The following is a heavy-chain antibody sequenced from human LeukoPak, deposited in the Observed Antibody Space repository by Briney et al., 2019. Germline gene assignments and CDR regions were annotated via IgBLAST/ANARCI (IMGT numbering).Heavy chain of an antibody. V-gene: IGHV7-4-1*02. J-gene: IGHJ4*02. CDR2: INTNTGNP. CDR1: GYTFTSSA. Sequence: GASVKVSCKASGYTFTSSAMHWVRQAPGQGLEWLGWINTNTGNPTYAQDFTGRFVFSLDISVSTAYLQISSLKADDTAVYYCAREPGLDWKYFDYWGQGTLVTVSS. D-gene: IGHD3/OR15-3a*01. CDR3: AREPGLDWKYFDY.